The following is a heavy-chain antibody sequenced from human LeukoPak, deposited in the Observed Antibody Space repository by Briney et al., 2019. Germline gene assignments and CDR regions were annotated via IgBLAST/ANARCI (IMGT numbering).Heavy chain of an antibody. V-gene: IGHV3-66*01. CDR3: ARPYYYGSSGDY. CDR1: GFTVSSNY. Sequence: GPLRLSCAASGFTVSSNYMSWVRQAPGKGLEWVSVIYSGGSTYYADSVKGRFTISRDNSKNTLYLQMNSLRAEDTAVYYCARPYYYGSSGDYWGQGTLVTVSS. CDR2: IYSGGST. J-gene: IGHJ4*02. D-gene: IGHD3-22*01.